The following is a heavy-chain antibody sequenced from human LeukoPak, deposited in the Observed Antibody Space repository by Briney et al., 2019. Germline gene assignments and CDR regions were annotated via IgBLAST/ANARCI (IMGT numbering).Heavy chain of an antibody. CDR3: ARGRHERGVVIRFDP. CDR2: MNPNSGNT. V-gene: IGHV1-8*03. J-gene: IGHJ5*02. Sequence: ASVKVSCKASGYTFTSYDINWVRQATGQGLEWMGWMNPNSGNTGYAQKFQGRVSITRNTSISTAYMELSSLRSEDTAVYYCARGRHERGVVIRFDPWGQGTLVTVSS. D-gene: IGHD3-3*01. CDR1: GYTFTSYD.